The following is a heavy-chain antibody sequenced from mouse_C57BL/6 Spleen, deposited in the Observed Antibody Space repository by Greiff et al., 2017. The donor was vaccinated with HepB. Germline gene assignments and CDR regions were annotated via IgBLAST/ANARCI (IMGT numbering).Heavy chain of an antibody. J-gene: IGHJ2*01. CDR3: AKAGEAYYFDY. V-gene: IGHV1-50*01. Sequence: QVQLQQPGAELVKPGASVKLSCKASGYTFTSYWMQWVKQRPGQGLEWIGEIDPSDSSTNYNQKFKGKATLTVDTSSSTAYMQLSSLTSEDSAVYYCAKAGEAYYFDYWGQGTTLTVSS. D-gene: IGHD1-3*01. CDR1: GYTFTSYW. CDR2: IDPSDSST.